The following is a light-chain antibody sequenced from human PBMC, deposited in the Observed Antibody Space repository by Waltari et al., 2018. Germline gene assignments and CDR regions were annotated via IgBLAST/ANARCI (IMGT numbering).Light chain of an antibody. J-gene: IGLJ3*02. CDR1: ASAFGDDDS. CDR2: EVS. V-gene: IGLV2-14*01. Sequence: QAALTQPASVSGSLGQSIPISCTGPASAFGDDDSVSWYQQFPGEAPRLIIYEVSNRPSRISSRFYGSKSANTASLTISGLQPDDEADYFCCSHTGIDTWVFGGGTTLTVL. CDR3: CSHTGIDTWV.